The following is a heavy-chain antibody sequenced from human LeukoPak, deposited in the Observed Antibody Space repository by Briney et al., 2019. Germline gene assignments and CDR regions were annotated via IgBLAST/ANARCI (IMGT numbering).Heavy chain of an antibody. Sequence: GGSLRLSCSASGFTFSNSAMSWVRQAPGKGLEWVSTLSDSGGSTNYADSVKGRFTISRDNSKNTLYLQMNSLRAEDTAIYYCAKDLRYYDSSGYYGLDYWGQGTLVTVSS. D-gene: IGHD3-22*01. CDR2: LSDSGGST. CDR3: AKDLRYYDSSGYYGLDY. J-gene: IGHJ4*02. V-gene: IGHV3-23*01. CDR1: GFTFSNSA.